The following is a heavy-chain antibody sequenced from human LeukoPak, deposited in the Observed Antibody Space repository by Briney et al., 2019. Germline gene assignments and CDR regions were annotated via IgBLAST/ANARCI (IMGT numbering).Heavy chain of an antibody. CDR2: INQDGTEK. V-gene: IGHV3-7*01. D-gene: IGHD6-13*01. J-gene: IGHJ4*02. CDR1: GFTFTTYW. CDR3: ARVGALSSSWLLY. Sequence: GGSLRLSCAASGFTFTTYWMSWVRQLPGKGLEWVANINQDGTEKYYVDSVKGRFTISRDNAKNSLYLQMNSLRAEDTAVYFCARVGALSSSWLLYWGQGTLVTVSS.